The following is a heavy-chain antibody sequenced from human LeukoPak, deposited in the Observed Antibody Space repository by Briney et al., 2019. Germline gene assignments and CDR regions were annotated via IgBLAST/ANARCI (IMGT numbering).Heavy chain of an antibody. D-gene: IGHD6-19*01. CDR2: IGSGSSNI. V-gene: IGHV3-48*01. Sequence: PGGSLRLSCAASGFTFSNYVMHWVRQAPGKGLEWVSYIGSGSSNIWYADSVKGRFTISRDDAKNSLYLHINSLRAEDTAVYYCARDGQMSSGWYFHYWGLGTLVTVSS. J-gene: IGHJ4*02. CDR1: GFTFSNYV. CDR3: ARDGQMSSGWYFHY.